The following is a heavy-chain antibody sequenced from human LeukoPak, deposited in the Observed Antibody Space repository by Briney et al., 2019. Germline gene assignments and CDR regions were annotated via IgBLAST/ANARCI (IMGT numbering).Heavy chain of an antibody. CDR1: GGTFSSYT. CDR2: IIPIVGIA. D-gene: IGHD2-2*01. V-gene: IGHV1-69*02. CDR3: ASYEYCSSTSCSQGSYYYYYYMDV. J-gene: IGHJ6*03. Sequence: GASVKVSCKASGGTFSSYTISWVRQAPGQGLEWMGRIIPIVGIANYAQKFQGRVTITADKSTSTAYMELSSLRSEDTAVYYCASYEYCSSTSCSQGSYYYYYYMDVWGKGTTVTVSS.